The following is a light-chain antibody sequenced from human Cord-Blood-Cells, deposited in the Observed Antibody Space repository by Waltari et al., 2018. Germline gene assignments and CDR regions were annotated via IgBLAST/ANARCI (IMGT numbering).Light chain of an antibody. J-gene: IGLJ1*01. CDR1: SGINVGTYR. V-gene: IGLV5-45*02. CDR2: YKSDSYK. Sequence: QAVLTQPSSLSASPGASASLTCTLRSGINVGTYRIYWYQQKPGSPPQYLLRYKSDSYKQQGSGVPSRFAGSKDAAANAGILLISGLQSEDEADYYCMIWHSSAYVFGTGTKVTVL. CDR3: MIWHSSAYV.